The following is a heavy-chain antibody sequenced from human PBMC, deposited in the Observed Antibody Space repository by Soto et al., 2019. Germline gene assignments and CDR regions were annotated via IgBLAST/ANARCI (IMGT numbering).Heavy chain of an antibody. D-gene: IGHD3-22*01. CDR2: INAGNGNT. CDR1: GYTFTSYA. J-gene: IGHJ6*02. CDR3: ARELGYYDSSGTRFTYYGMDV. Sequence: ASVKVSCKASGYTFTSYAMHWVRQAPGQRLEWMGWINAGNGNTKYSQKFQGRVTITRDTSASTAYMELSSLRSEDTAVYYCARELGYYDSSGTRFTYYGMDVWGQGTTVTVSS. V-gene: IGHV1-3*01.